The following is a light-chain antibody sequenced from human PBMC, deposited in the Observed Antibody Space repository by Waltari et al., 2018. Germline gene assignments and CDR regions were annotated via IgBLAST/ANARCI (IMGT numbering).Light chain of an antibody. CDR3: CSYAGTWL. V-gene: IGLV2-23*01. J-gene: IGLJ2*01. CDR1: NNDVATYDL. Sequence: QSALTQPASMSASPGQSITISCTATNNDVATYDLVSWYQQHPGNAPKLLIFQGTKLPSEVSSRFSGSKSADTASLTISGLQPEDEAYYYCCSYAGTWLFGGGTKLTVL. CDR2: QGT.